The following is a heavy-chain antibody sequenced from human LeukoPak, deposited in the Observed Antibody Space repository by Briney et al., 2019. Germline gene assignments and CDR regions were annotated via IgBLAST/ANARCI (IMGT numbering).Heavy chain of an antibody. Sequence: GGSLRLSCAASGFTVRSNYMSWIRQAPGKGLEWVSYISSSGSTIYYADSVKGRFTISRDNAKNSLYLQMNSLRAEDTAVYYCARAEYSSPRGYWGQGTLVTVSS. D-gene: IGHD6-6*01. V-gene: IGHV3-11*01. CDR1: GFTVRSNY. CDR3: ARAEYSSPRGY. J-gene: IGHJ4*02. CDR2: ISSSGSTI.